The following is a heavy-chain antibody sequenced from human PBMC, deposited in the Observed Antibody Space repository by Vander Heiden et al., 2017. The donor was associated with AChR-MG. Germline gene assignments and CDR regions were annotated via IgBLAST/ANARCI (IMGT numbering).Heavy chain of an antibody. CDR1: GFRFSAYW. J-gene: IGHJ3*01. D-gene: IGHD2-21*02. CDR3: ARDWAYCVGDTC. CDR2: INPDGSTT. Sequence: EVELVESGGGLVQPGGSLRLACAASGFRFSAYWMHWVRQAPGKGLVWVSGINPDGSTTIYADSVKGRFTISRDNAKNTLYLQINSLRAEDTAMYYCARDWAYCVGDTCWGQGTMVTVSS. V-gene: IGHV3-74*01.